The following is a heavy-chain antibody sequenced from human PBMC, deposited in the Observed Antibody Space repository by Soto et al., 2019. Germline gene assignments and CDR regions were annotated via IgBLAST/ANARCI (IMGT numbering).Heavy chain of an antibody. CDR3: ARPVIELMVYATAYYFDY. J-gene: IGHJ4*02. CDR1: GGSNSSSSYY. CDR2: IYYSGST. V-gene: IGHV4-39*01. D-gene: IGHD2-8*01. Sequence: QLQLQESGPGLVKPSETLSLTCTVSGGSNSSSSYYWGWIRQPPGKGLEWIGSIYYSGSTYYNPSLKSRVTISVDTSKNQFSLKLSSVTAADTAVYYCARPVIELMVYATAYYFDYWGQGTLVTVSS.